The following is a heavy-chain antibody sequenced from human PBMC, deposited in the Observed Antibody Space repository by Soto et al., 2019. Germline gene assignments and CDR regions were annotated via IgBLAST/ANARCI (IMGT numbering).Heavy chain of an antibody. CDR1: GGNIRILD. V-gene: IGHV4-59*08. J-gene: IGHJ4*02. D-gene: IGHD1-7*01. Sequence: VILSRRWTGAGGNIRILDWSLISKHPGKGLEWIGYIYYSGSTNYNPSLKSRVTISVDTSKNQFSLKLSSVTAADTAVYYCARLPYNWNYGRYFDYWGQGTLVTVSS. CDR3: ARLPYNWNYGRYFDY. CDR2: IYYSGST.